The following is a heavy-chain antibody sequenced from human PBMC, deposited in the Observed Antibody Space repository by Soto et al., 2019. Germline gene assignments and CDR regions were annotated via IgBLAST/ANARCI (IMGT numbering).Heavy chain of an antibody. J-gene: IGHJ4*02. CDR3: PRSQRGYSFADS. Sequence: QVQLVQSGAEVKKPGASVKVSCKASGYIFTSYDINWVRQATGQRLEWMGWMNPNSGNAGSVHKFQGRVTMTRNTSIGTAYIELSNLRSEDTAVYYCPRSQRGYSFADSWGQGTLVSVSS. D-gene: IGHD5-18*01. CDR1: GYIFTSYD. CDR2: MNPNSGNA. V-gene: IGHV1-8*02.